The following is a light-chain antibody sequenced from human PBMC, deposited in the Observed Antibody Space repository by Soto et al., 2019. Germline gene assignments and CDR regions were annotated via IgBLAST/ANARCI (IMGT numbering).Light chain of an antibody. J-gene: IGKJ4*01. Sequence: EIVLTQSPGTLSLSPGERATLSCRASQSVNSSFLAWYQQKPGQAPRLLIYGASSRATGIPDRFSGSGSGTDFTLTISRLEPEDFAVYYCQQYDSSTLTFGGGTKVEIK. CDR3: QQYDSSTLT. CDR1: QSVNSSF. CDR2: GAS. V-gene: IGKV3-20*01.